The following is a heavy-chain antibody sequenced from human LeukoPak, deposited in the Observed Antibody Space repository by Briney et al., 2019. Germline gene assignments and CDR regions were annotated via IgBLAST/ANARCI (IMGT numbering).Heavy chain of an antibody. V-gene: IGHV5-51*01. CDR1: GYSFTSYW. CDR2: IYPGDSDT. CDR3: ARKHYYDSSGYYLGQYYFDY. Sequence: GESLKISCKGSGYSFTSYWIGWVRQMPGKGLEWMGIIYPGDSDTRYSPSFQGQDTISADKSISTAYLQWSSLKASDTAMYYCARKHYYDSSGYYLGQYYFDYWGQGTLVTVSS. J-gene: IGHJ4*02. D-gene: IGHD3-22*01.